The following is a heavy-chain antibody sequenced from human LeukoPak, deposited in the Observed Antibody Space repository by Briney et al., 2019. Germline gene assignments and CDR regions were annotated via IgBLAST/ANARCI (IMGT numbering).Heavy chain of an antibody. CDR3: ARAEVAGYCSSTSCLYFDY. CDR1: EGTFSSYA. Sequence: SVKVSCKASEGTFSSYAISWVRQAPGQGLEWMGGIIPIFGTANYARKFQGRVTITADESTSTAYMELSSLRSEDTAVYYCARAEVAGYCSSTSCLYFDYWGQGTLVTVSS. D-gene: IGHD2-2*01. J-gene: IGHJ4*02. CDR2: IIPIFGTA. V-gene: IGHV1-69*13.